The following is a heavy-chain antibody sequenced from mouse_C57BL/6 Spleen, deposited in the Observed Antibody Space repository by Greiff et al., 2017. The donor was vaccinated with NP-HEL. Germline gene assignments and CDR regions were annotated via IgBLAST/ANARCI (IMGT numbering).Heavy chain of an antibody. J-gene: IGHJ4*01. Sequence: EVKLVESGEGLVKPGGSLKLSCAASGFTFSSYAMSWVRQTPEKRLEWVAYISSGGDYIYYADTVKGRFTISRDNARNTLYLQMSSLKSEDTAMYYCTRGGYGSSLYYAMDYWGQGTSVTVSS. D-gene: IGHD1-1*01. V-gene: IGHV5-9-1*02. CDR3: TRGGYGSSLYYAMDY. CDR2: ISSGGDYI. CDR1: GFTFSSYA.